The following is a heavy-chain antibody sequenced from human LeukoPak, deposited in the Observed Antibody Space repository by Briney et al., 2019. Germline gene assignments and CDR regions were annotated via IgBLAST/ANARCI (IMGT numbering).Heavy chain of an antibody. V-gene: IGHV4-34*01. D-gene: IGHD4-23*01. Sequence: SETLSLTCAVYGGSFSGYYWSCIRQPPGKGLEWIGEINHSGSTNYNPSLKSRVTISVDTSKNQFSLKLSSVTAADTAVYYCARGRPRVNDYWGQGTLVTVSS. CDR2: INHSGST. CDR1: GGSFSGYY. CDR3: ARGRPRVNDY. J-gene: IGHJ4*02.